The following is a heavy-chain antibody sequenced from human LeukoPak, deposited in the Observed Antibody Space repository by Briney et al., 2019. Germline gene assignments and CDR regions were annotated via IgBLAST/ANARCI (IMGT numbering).Heavy chain of an antibody. D-gene: IGHD6-13*01. CDR1: GFTFSDYY. CDR3: ARTRRIAAAGDYDY. V-gene: IGHV3-11*01. J-gene: IGHJ4*02. Sequence: GGSLRLSCAASGFTFSDYYTSWIRQAPGKGLEWVSYISSSGSTIYYADSVKGRFTISRDNAKNSLYLQMNSLRAEDTAVYYCARTRRIAAAGDYDYWGQGTLVTVSS. CDR2: ISSSGSTI.